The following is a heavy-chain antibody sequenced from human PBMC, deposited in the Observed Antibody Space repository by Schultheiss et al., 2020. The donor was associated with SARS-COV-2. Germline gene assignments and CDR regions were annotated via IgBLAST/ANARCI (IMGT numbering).Heavy chain of an antibody. CDR3: ARFRRSVAARQEAGWFDP. J-gene: IGHJ5*02. V-gene: IGHV1-18*04. CDR1: GYTFTGYY. CDR2: INAYNGNT. D-gene: IGHD6-6*01. Sequence: GESLKISCKASGYTFTGYYMHWVRQAPGQGLEWMGRINAYNGNTNYAQKLQGRVTMTTDTSTSTAYMELRSLRSDDTAVYYCARFRRSVAARQEAGWFDPWGQGTLVTVSS.